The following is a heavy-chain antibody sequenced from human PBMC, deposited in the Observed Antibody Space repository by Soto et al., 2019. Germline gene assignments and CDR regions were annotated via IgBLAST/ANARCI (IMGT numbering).Heavy chain of an antibody. CDR1: GFACSSYA. D-gene: IGHD2-15*01. Sequence: QLLESGGGLIQPGGSLRLSCAASGFACSSYAMTWVRQAPGKGLEWVSTLTGIGDSTYYADSVKGRFTISRDNSNNTLFLQMSNRRADDTAVYYCAKRLLATRSLPLDYWGKGTLVIVSS. CDR2: LTGIGDST. V-gene: IGHV3-23*01. CDR3: AKRLLATRSLPLDY. J-gene: IGHJ4*02.